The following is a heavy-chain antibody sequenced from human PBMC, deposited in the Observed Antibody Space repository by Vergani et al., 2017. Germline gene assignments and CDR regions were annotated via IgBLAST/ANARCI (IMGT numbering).Heavy chain of an antibody. CDR1: GFSFSSFG. J-gene: IGHJ1*01. CDR2: IRYDGTKR. V-gene: IGHV3-30*02. Sequence: QVQLVESGGGVVQPGRSLRLSCAASGFSFSSFGFHWVRQAPGKGLEWVAFIRYDGTKRFYGDSVKGRFTISRDNYQTKVFLQMNSLRADDSAVYYCTKAGQYDSDNFHDSWGQGALVTVAS. CDR3: TKAGQYDSDNFHDS. D-gene: IGHD3-22*01.